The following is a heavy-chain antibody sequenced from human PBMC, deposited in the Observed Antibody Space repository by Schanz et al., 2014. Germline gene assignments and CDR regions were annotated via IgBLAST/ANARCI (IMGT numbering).Heavy chain of an antibody. CDR3: ARGRGFYDY. CDR1: GGTFNSYT. J-gene: IGHJ4*02. Sequence: QLQLVQSGAEVKKPGSSMKVSCKASGGTFNSYTINWVRQAPGQGLEWMGRIIPSLGLAKYEQKFQDKVTITADTSTNTAYMELSSLTSEDTAVHYCARGRGFYDYWGQGTLVTVSS. D-gene: IGHD3-10*01. V-gene: IGHV1-69*02. CDR2: IIPSLGLA.